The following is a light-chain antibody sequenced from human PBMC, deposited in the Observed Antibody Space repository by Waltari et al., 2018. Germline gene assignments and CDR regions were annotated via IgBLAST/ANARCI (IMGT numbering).Light chain of an antibody. CDR1: QSISTN. CDR3: QHYHNWPPIT. V-gene: IGKV3-15*01. J-gene: IGKJ5*01. Sequence: EIVMTQSPATLSVSPGERATLSGRASQSISTNLAWYQQKPGQAPRLLIYGASTRATGFPARFSGSGFGTEFTLTISSLRSEDFAVYYCQHYHNWPPITFGQGTRLEIK. CDR2: GAS.